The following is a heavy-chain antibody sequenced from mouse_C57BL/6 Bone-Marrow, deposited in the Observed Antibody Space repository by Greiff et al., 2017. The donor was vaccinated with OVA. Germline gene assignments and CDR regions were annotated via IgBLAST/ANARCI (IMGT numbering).Heavy chain of an antibody. CDR2: ISNGGGST. D-gene: IGHD2-3*01. CDR1: GFTFSDYY. J-gene: IGHJ3*01. V-gene: IGHV5-12*01. Sequence: EVKVVESGGGLVQPGGSLKLSCAASGFTFSDYYMYWVRQTPEKRLEWVAYISNGGGSTYYPDTVKGRFTISRDNAKNTLYLQMSRLKSEDTAMYYCARHGDGYYDGAWFAYWGQGTLVTVSA. CDR3: ARHGDGYYDGAWFAY.